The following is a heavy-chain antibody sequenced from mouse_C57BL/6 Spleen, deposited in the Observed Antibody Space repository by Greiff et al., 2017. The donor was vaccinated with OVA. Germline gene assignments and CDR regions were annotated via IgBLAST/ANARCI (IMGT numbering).Heavy chain of an antibody. D-gene: IGHD1-1*02. V-gene: IGHV5-6*01. J-gene: IGHJ2*01. CDR2: ISSGGSYT. CDR3: ARGGDYYFDY. CDR1: GFTFSSYG. Sequence: EVQLVESGGDLVKPGGSLKLSCAASGFTFSSYGMSWVRQTPDKRLEWVATISSGGSYTYYPASVTGRFTISRDNAKNTLYLQMSSLKSEDTAMYYCARGGDYYFDYWGHGTTLTVSS.